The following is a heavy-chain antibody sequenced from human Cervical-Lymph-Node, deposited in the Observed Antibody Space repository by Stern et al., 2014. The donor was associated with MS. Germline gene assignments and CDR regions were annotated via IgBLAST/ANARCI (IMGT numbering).Heavy chain of an antibody. J-gene: IGHJ4*02. CDR3: AHRRKYDNNWYTFDY. D-gene: IGHD1-1*01. CDR1: GFSLSTSGVG. CDR2: IYWDDDK. Sequence: QVTLRESGPTLVKPTQTLTLTCTFSGFSLSTSGVGVGWIRQPPGKALEWLALIYWDDDKRHSPSLKSRLTITKETTTNQVVLPMTNMDPVDTATYYCAHRRKYDNNWYTFDYWGQGTLVTVSS. V-gene: IGHV2-5*02.